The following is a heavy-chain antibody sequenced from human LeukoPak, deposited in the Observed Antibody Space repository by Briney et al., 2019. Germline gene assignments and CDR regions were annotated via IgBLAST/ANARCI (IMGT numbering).Heavy chain of an antibody. Sequence: ASVKVSCEVSGYTLTELSMHWVRQAPGKGLEWMGGFDPEDGETIYAQKFQGRVTMTEDTSTDTAYMELSSLRSEDTAVYYCATGPTYYDSSGYYYRGAFDIWGQGTMVTVSS. D-gene: IGHD3-22*01. CDR1: GYTLTELS. CDR2: FDPEDGET. CDR3: ATGPTYYDSSGYYYRGAFDI. V-gene: IGHV1-24*01. J-gene: IGHJ3*02.